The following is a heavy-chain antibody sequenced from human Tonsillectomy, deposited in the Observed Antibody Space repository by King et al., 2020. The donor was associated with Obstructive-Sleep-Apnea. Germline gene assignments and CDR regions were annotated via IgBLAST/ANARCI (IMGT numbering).Heavy chain of an antibody. CDR2: IYHSGST. V-gene: IGHV4-38-2*02. D-gene: IGHD1-26*01. CDR1: GYSISSGYY. J-gene: IGHJ5*02. Sequence: QLQESGPGLVKPSETLSLTCTVSGYSISSGYYWGWIRQPPGKGLEWIGSIYHSGSTYYNPSLKSRVTISVDTSKNQFSLKLSSVTAADTAVYYCARDPGHMPWERDWFDPWGQGTLVTVSS. CDR3: ARDPGHMPWERDWFDP.